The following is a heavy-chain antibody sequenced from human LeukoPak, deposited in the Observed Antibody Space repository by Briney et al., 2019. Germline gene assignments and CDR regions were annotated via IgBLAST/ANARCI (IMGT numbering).Heavy chain of an antibody. CDR3: AGFRWVVGTRAFDV. V-gene: IGHV4-61*09. Sequence: SETLSFTCTVSGGSISSGNYYWSWIRQPAGRGLEWIGHIYTSDTTNYSPSLNNRVTISLDTSSHQFSLKLTSVTAADTAVYFCAGFRWVVGTRAFDVWGRGTMVTVSS. CDR1: GGSISSGNYY. CDR2: IYTSDTT. J-gene: IGHJ3*01. D-gene: IGHD1-14*01.